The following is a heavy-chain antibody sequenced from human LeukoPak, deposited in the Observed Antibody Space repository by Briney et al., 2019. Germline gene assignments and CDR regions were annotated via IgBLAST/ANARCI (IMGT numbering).Heavy chain of an antibody. CDR1: GFTFSSYG. V-gene: IGHV3-33*01. D-gene: IGHD3-22*01. Sequence: PGGSLRLSCAASGFTFSSYGIHWVRQAPGKGLEWVAVIWYDGSNKYYADSAKGRFTISRDNSKNTLYLQMNSLRAEDTALYYCARELSPVVKYYFEYWGQGTLVTVSS. J-gene: IGHJ4*02. CDR3: ARELSPVVKYYFEY. CDR2: IWYDGSNK.